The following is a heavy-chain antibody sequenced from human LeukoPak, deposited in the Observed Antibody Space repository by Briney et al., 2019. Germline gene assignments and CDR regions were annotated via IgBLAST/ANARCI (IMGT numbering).Heavy chain of an antibody. D-gene: IGHD3-22*01. J-gene: IGHJ4*02. V-gene: IGHV4-4*07. CDR1: GGSISSYY. CDR2: IYTSGST. Sequence: SETLSLTCTVSGGSISSYYWSWIRQPAGKGLEWIGRIYTSGSTNYNPSLKSRVTMSVDTSKNQFSLKLSSVTAADTAVHYCAGSFRDYYDSSGYYYGFDYWGQGTLVTVSS. CDR3: AGSFRDYYDSSGYYYGFDY.